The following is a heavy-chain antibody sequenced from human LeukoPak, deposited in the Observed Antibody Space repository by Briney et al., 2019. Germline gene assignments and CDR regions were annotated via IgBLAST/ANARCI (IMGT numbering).Heavy chain of an antibody. Sequence: GGSLRLSCAASGLTFSSHWMLWVRQAPGKGLEWVSAISGSGGSTYYADSVTGRFTISRDNSRNTLYLQMNSLRGDDTAVYYCAKDVGKWESLHFFDYWGQGTLVTVSS. J-gene: IGHJ4*02. V-gene: IGHV3-23*01. CDR3: AKDVGKWESLHFFDY. CDR2: ISGSGGST. D-gene: IGHD1-26*01. CDR1: GLTFSSHW.